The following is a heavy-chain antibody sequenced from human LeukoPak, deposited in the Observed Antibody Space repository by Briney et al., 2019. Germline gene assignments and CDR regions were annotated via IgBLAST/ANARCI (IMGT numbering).Heavy chain of an antibody. D-gene: IGHD3-9*01. Sequence: GGSLRLSCTASGFTLVDYGVGWVRQAPGRGLQWVGFIRGKGYGGTTEYAASVKGRFSISRDDSNTSAYLHMNSLKTEDTAVYYCVRDKDWSYDYWGQGTLVTVSS. V-gene: IGHV3-49*04. J-gene: IGHJ4*02. CDR2: IRGKGYGGTT. CDR3: VRDKDWSYDY. CDR1: GFTLVDYG.